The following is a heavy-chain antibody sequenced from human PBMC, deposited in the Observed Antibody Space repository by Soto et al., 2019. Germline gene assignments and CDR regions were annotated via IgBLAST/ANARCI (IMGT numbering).Heavy chain of an antibody. D-gene: IGHD6-25*01. Sequence: ASVKVSSKASGYTFTSYCICWVRQAPGQGLEWMGWISAYNGNTNYAQKLQGRVTMTTDTSTSTAYMELRSLRSDDTAVYYCARIRPYSSGWPPGRWFDPWGQGTLVTVSS. CDR3: ARIRPYSSGWPPGRWFDP. J-gene: IGHJ5*02. CDR2: ISAYNGNT. CDR1: GYTFTSYC. V-gene: IGHV1-18*01.